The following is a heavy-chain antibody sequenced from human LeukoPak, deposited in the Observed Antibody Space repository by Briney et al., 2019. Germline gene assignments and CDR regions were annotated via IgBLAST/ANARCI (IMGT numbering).Heavy chain of an antibody. CDR2: ISGSADST. Sequence: GGSLRLSCTAAGFTISRYGMSWVRQAPGKGLERVSAISGSADSTYYADSVKGRFTISRDSSKNTLYLQMDSLRAEDTAIYYCAKDSPVCTYWGQGTLVTVSS. J-gene: IGHJ4*02. V-gene: IGHV3-23*01. D-gene: IGHD2-8*01. CDR1: GFTISRYG. CDR3: AKDSPVCTY.